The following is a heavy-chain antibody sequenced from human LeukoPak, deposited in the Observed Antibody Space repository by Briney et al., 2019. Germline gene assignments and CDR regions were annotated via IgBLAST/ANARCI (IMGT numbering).Heavy chain of an antibody. D-gene: IGHD1-1*01. CDR1: GFTFSSFW. J-gene: IGHJ4*02. CDR3: ARITTNGYFEY. V-gene: IGHV3-7*01. Sequence: GGSLRLSCAASGFTFSSFWMGWVRQAPGKGLEWVASIKYDESEKHHVDSVKGRFTAPRDNAKNSLYLQMNNLRAEDTAVYFCARITTNGYFEYWGQGTLVTVSS. CDR2: IKYDESEK.